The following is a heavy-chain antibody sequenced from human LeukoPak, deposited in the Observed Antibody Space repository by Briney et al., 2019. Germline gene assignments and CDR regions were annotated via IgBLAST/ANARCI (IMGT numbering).Heavy chain of an antibody. D-gene: IGHD5-12*01. V-gene: IGHV3-53*01. CDR3: ARVIVATNTFDAFDI. CDR2: IYSGGSGGNT. J-gene: IGHJ3*02. CDR1: GFTVSSNY. Sequence: GRSLRLSCAASGFTVSSNYMSWVRQAPGKGLEWVSIIYSGGSGGNTYYADSVKGRFTISRDNSKNTLYLQMNSLRAEDTAVYYCARVIVATNTFDAFDIWGQGTLVTVSS.